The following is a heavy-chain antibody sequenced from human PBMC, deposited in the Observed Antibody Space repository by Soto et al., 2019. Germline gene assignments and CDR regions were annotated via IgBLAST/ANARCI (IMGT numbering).Heavy chain of an antibody. CDR3: ASGYYDSSARFDY. V-gene: IGHV3-23*01. D-gene: IGHD3-22*01. Sequence: GGSLRLSCAASGFTFSSYAMSWVRQAPGKGLEWVSAISGSGGSTYYADSVKGGFTISRDNSKNTLYLQMNSLRAEDTAVYYCASGYYDSSARFDYWGQGTLVTVSS. J-gene: IGHJ4*02. CDR2: ISGSGGST. CDR1: GFTFSSYA.